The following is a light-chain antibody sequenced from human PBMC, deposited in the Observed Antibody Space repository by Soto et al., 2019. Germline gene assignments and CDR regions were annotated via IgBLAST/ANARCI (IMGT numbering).Light chain of an antibody. CDR1: QSVTSSY. CDR3: QQYNSWPLT. J-gene: IGKJ4*01. CDR2: DTS. V-gene: IGKV3-20*01. Sequence: GLTQSAGTVSLSPGEGATLSCRASQSVTSSYLAWYQQKPGQAPRLVIYDTSNRATGIPDRISGSGSGTDFTLTISRLQSEDFAVYYCQQYNSWPLTFGEGTKVDI.